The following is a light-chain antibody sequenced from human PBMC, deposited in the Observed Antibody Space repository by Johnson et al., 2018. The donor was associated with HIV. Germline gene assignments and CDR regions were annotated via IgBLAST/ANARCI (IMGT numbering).Light chain of an antibody. CDR2: DNN. Sequence: QSVLTQPPSVSAAPGQKVTISCSGSSSNIGNNYVSWYQQLPGTAPKLLIHDNNKRPSGIPARFSGSKSGTSATLGITGLQAGDEADYYCGTWDSSLNGYVFATGTKVTVL. J-gene: IGLJ1*01. CDR3: GTWDSSLNGYV. CDR1: SSNIGNNY. V-gene: IGLV1-51*01.